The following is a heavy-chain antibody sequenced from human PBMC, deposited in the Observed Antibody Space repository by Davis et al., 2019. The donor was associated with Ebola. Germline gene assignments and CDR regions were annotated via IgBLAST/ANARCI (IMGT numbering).Heavy chain of an antibody. Sequence: GESLKISCAASGFTFSSYAMHWVRQAPGKGLEWVAVISYDGSNKYYADSVKGRFTISRDNSKNTLYLQMNSLRAEDTAVYYCAKNIETRAVGWYYFGMDVWGQGTTVTVSS. D-gene: IGHD1-1*01. J-gene: IGHJ6*02. CDR1: GFTFSSYA. CDR3: AKNIETRAVGWYYFGMDV. V-gene: IGHV3-30*18. CDR2: ISYDGSNK.